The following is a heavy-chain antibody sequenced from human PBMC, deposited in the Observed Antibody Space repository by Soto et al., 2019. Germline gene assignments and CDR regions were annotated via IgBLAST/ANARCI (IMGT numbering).Heavy chain of an antibody. CDR3: ARGISPLFYY. Sequence: PGGSLRLSCAASWFTVSSNYMTWVRQAPGKGLEWVSVIYTGGSTYYADSVKGRFTISRHNSKNTLYLQMDSLRAEDTAVYYCARGISPLFYYWGQGILVTVSS. J-gene: IGHJ4*02. V-gene: IGHV3-53*04. CDR1: WFTVSSNY. CDR2: IYTGGST. D-gene: IGHD3-3*02.